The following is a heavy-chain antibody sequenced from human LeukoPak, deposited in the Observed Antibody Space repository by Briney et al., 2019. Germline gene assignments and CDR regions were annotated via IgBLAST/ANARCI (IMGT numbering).Heavy chain of an antibody. D-gene: IGHD3-3*01. J-gene: IGHJ6*03. Sequence: PSETLSLTCTVSGGSISSSSYYWGWIRQPPGKGLEWIGSIYYSGSTYYNPSLKSRVTISVDTSKNQFSLKLSSVTAADTAVYYCARAWRYYYYYMDVWGKGTTVTVSS. V-gene: IGHV4-39*07. CDR3: ARAWRYYYYYMDV. CDR2: IYYSGST. CDR1: GGSISSSSYY.